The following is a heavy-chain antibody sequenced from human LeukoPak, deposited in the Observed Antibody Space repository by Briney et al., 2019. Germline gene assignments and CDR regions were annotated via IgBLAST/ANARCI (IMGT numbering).Heavy chain of an antibody. Sequence: ASVKVSCKASGGTFSNYAISWVRQAPGQGLEWMGGIIPIFGTANYAQKFQGRVTITADKSTSTAYMELSSLRSEDTAVYYCARGSYDSSGYSPRYWGQGTLVTVSS. CDR1: GGTFSNYA. V-gene: IGHV1-69*06. D-gene: IGHD3-22*01. J-gene: IGHJ4*02. CDR2: IIPIFGTA. CDR3: ARGSYDSSGYSPRY.